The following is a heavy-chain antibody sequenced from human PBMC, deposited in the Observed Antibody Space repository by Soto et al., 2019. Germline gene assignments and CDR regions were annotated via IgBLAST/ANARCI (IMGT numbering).Heavy chain of an antibody. CDR3: AKGRFSSSWYRDLDY. CDR1: GFTCSSYA. D-gene: IGHD6-13*01. CDR2: ISASGGST. J-gene: IGHJ4*02. V-gene: IGHV3-23*01. Sequence: GGSLRLSCAASGFTCSSYAMNWVRQAPGKGLEWVSAISASGGSTYYADSVKGRFTISRDNSKNTLYLQMNSLRAEDTAVYYCAKGRFSSSWYRDLDYWGQGTLVTVSS.